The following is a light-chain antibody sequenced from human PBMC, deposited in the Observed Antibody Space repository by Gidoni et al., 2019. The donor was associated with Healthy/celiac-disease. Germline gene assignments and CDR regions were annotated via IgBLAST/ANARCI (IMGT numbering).Light chain of an antibody. V-gene: IGKV3-11*01. CDR1: QSVS. CDR3: QQRSNWPPIT. J-gene: IGKJ5*01. Sequence: EIVLTQSPATLSLSPGERATLSCRASQSVSSSSMMHPTGPLASSARFSGSGSGTDFTLTISSLEPEDFAVYYCQQRSNWPPITFGQGTRLEIK. CDR2: MHP.